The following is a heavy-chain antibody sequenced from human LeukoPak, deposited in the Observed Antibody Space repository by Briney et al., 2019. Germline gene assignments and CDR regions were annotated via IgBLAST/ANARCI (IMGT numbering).Heavy chain of an antibody. Sequence: ASVKVSCKASGGTFSSYAISWVRQAPGQGLEWMGRINPNSGGTNYAQKFQGWVTMTRDTSISTAYMELSRLRSDDTAVYYCARGLRYYFDYWGRGTLVTVSS. D-gene: IGHD2-15*01. CDR1: GGTFSSYA. J-gene: IGHJ4*02. CDR2: INPNSGGT. CDR3: ARGLRYYFDY. V-gene: IGHV1-2*04.